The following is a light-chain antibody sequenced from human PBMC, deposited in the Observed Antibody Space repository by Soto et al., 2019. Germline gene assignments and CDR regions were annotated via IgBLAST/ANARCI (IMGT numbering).Light chain of an antibody. CDR1: QTISTY. V-gene: IGKV1-39*01. Sequence: DIQMTPSPSYLSAYVGARVTITCRASQTISTYLNWYQQEPGKAPKLLIYAASSLQSGVPSRFSGSGSGTDFTLTISSLQPEDFAAYYWQQSHCIPYTLGQGTKVEIK. CDR3: QQSHCIPYT. J-gene: IGKJ2*01. CDR2: AAS.